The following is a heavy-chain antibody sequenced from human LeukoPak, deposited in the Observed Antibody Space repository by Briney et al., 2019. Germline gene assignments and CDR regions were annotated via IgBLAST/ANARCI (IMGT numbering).Heavy chain of an antibody. D-gene: IGHD3-22*01. CDR1: GGSISSYY. V-gene: IGHV4-59*01. CDR2: IYYSGST. J-gene: IGHJ3*01. Sequence: KPSETLSLTCTVSGGSISSYYWSWIRQPPGKGLEWIGYIYYSGSTNYNPSLKSRVTISVDTSKNQFSLKLSSVTAADTAVYYCASWYYYDSSGYINWGQGTMVTVSS. CDR3: ASWYYYDSSGYIN.